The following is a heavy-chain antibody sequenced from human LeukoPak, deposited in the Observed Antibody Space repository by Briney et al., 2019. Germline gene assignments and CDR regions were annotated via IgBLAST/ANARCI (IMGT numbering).Heavy chain of an antibody. V-gene: IGHV4-39*01. CDR3: ASAPRQGSIGSLDY. J-gene: IGHJ4*02. Sequence: SFSNHHMHWVRQPPGKGLEWIGAMYYTGTTYYNPSLRSRVTISVDTSKNQFSLKLSSVTAADTALYYCASAPRQGSIGSLDYWGQGTLVTVSS. D-gene: IGHD3-10*01. CDR2: MYYTGTT. CDR1: SFSNHH.